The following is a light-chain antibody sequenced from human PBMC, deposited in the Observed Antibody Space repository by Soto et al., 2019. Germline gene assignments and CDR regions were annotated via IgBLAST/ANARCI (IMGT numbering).Light chain of an antibody. V-gene: IGKV1-9*01. J-gene: IGKJ4*01. CDR1: QDISSH. Sequence: IQLSQSPYSLSASVGDSVTITCRASQDISSHLAWYQQKPGKAPKVLIYAASTLESGIPSRFSGSGSGTDFTLTISSLQAEDFATYYCQQVKSFLPLTFGGGTKVDSK. CDR2: AAS. CDR3: QQVKSFLPLT.